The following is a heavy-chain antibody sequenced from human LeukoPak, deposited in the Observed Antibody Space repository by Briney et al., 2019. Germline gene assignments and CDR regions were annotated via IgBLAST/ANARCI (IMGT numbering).Heavy chain of an antibody. Sequence: GGSLRLSCAASGFTFSSYTMNCVRQAPGNGLEWVSSISSSSSYIYYADSVKGRFTISRDNAKNSLYLQMNSLRAEDTAVYYCARDHNVGDYWGQGTLVTVSS. CDR3: ARDHNVGDY. CDR2: ISSSSSYI. CDR1: GFTFSSYT. D-gene: IGHD1-14*01. V-gene: IGHV3-21*01. J-gene: IGHJ4*02.